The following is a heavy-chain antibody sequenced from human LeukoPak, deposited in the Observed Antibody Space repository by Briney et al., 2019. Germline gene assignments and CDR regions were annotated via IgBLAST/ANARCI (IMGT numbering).Heavy chain of an antibody. CDR2: ISSSSSYI. CDR3: ARDSYGDSHVG. CDR1: GFTFSSYA. Sequence: AGGSLRLSCAASGFTFSSYAMSWVRQAPGKGLEWVSSISSSSSYIYYADSVKGRFTISRDNAKNSLYLQMNSLRAEDTAVYYCARDSYGDSHVGWGQGTLVTVSS. J-gene: IGHJ4*02. V-gene: IGHV3-21*01. D-gene: IGHD4-17*01.